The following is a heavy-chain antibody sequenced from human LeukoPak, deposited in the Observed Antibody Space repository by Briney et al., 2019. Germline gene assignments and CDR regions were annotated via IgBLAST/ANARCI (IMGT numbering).Heavy chain of an antibody. CDR2: IYYSGST. Sequence: SETLSLTCSVSGGSISSSSNYWGWIRQPPGKGLDWIGTIYYSGSTYYNPSLKSRVTISVDTSKNQFFLNLNSVTAADTAVYYCAIKPPSGWFGTGWLDPWGQGTLVTVSS. CDR3: AIKPPSGWFGTGWLDP. CDR1: GGSISSSSNY. D-gene: IGHD3-10*01. V-gene: IGHV4-39*07. J-gene: IGHJ5*02.